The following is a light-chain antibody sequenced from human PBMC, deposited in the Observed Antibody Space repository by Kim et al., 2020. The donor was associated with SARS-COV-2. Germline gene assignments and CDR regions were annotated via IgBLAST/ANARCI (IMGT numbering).Light chain of an antibody. CDR2: RNN. Sequence: ELTQPPSASGTPGQRVTISCSGSSSNIGSNYVYWYQQLPGTAPKLLIYRNNQRPSGVPDRFSGSKSGTSASLAISGPRSEDEADYYCAAWDDSLSGPWVFGGGTQLTVL. CDR1: SSNIGSNY. J-gene: IGLJ3*02. CDR3: AAWDDSLSGPWV. V-gene: IGLV1-47*01.